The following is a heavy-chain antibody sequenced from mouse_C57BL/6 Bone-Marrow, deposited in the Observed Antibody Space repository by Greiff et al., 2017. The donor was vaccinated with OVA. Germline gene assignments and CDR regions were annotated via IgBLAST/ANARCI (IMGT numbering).Heavy chain of an antibody. J-gene: IGHJ4*01. CDR2: INPYNGGT. Sequence: VQLKESGPVLVKPGASVKMSCKASGYTFTDYYMNWVKQSHGKSLEWIGVINPYNGGTSYNQKFKGKATLTVDKSSSTAYMELNSLTSEDSAVYYCARRAYSFYAMDYWGQGTSVTVSS. CDR1: GYTFTDYY. V-gene: IGHV1-19*01. D-gene: IGHD2-12*01. CDR3: ARRAYSFYAMDY.